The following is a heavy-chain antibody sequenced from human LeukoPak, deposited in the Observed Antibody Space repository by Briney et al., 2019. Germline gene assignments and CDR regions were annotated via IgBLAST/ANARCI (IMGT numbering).Heavy chain of an antibody. V-gene: IGHV3-30*18. CDR2: ISYDGSNK. D-gene: IGHD2-2*01. Sequence: PGGSLRLSCAASGFIFSDYGMHWVRQAPGKGLDWVAVISYDGSNKYYADSVKGRFTTSRDNSKNTLYLQMNSLRAEDTAVYYCAKDSDRCSGTSCYLDYWGQGTLVTVSS. CDR3: AKDSDRCSGTSCYLDY. CDR1: GFIFSDYG. J-gene: IGHJ4*02.